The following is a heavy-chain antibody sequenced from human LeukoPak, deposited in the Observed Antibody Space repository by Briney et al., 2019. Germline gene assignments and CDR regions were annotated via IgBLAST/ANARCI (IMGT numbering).Heavy chain of an antibody. CDR2: ISNSGSNT. CDR1: GFTFSNYA. J-gene: IGHJ4*02. CDR3: AKSVVQLPPSYYFDY. Sequence: GGSLRLSCVASGFTFSNYAMSWVRQTPGKGLEWVSVISNSGSNTYYADSVKGRFTISRDNSKNTLYLQMNSLRAEDTAVYYCAKSVVQLPPSYYFDYWGQGTLVTVSS. V-gene: IGHV3-23*01. D-gene: IGHD2-2*01.